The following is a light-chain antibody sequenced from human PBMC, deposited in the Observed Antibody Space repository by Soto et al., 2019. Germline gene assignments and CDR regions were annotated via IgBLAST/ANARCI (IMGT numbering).Light chain of an antibody. J-gene: IGLJ1*01. V-gene: IGLV2-18*02. CDR1: SSDIGSYNR. CDR2: EVN. CDR3: NSFTTSSTYF. Sequence: QSVLTQPASVSGSPGQSITISCTGTSSDIGSYNRVSWYQQPPGTAPKLIIYEVNNRPSGVPDRFSGSKSGNTASLTIAGLQAEDEADYYCNSFTTSSTYFFGTGTKFTVL.